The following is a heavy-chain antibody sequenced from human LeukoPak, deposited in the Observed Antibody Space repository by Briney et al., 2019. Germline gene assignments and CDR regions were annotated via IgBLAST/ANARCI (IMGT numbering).Heavy chain of an antibody. CDR3: ARGGKPGPQNWFDP. J-gene: IGHJ5*02. Sequence: ASVKVSCKASGQTYSSNGITWVRQAPGQGLEWMGWISGYNGDTKYAQTFQGRVTMTTDTSTSTAYLELRSLRSDDTAVYYCARGGKPGPQNWFDPWGQGTLVTVSS. CDR2: ISGYNGDT. V-gene: IGHV1-18*01. D-gene: IGHD1-14*01. CDR1: GQTYSSNG.